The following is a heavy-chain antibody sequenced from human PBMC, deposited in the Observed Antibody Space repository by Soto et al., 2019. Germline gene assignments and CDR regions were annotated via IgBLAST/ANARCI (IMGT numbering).Heavy chain of an antibody. D-gene: IGHD3-3*01. CDR1: GFTFSSYA. V-gene: IGHV3-23*01. CDR3: AKDGARITIFGVVIIDLHFDY. J-gene: IGHJ4*02. Sequence: GGSLRLSCAASGFTFSSYAMSWVRQAPGKGLEWVSAISGSGGSTYYADSVKGRFTISRDNSKNTLYLQMNSLRAEDTAVYYCAKDGARITIFGVVIIDLHFDYWGQGTLVTVSS. CDR2: ISGSGGST.